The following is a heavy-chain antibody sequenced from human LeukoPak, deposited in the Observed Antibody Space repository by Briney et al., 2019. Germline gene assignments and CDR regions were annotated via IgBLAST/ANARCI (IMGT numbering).Heavy chain of an antibody. J-gene: IGHJ4*02. CDR1: GFTFSSYG. CDR2: ISYDGRNK. Sequence: GRSLRLSCAASGFTFSSYGMLWVRQAPGKGLEWVAVISYDGRNKYYADPVKGRFTISRDNSKNTLYLQMNSLRAEDTAVYYCAKATPPRDGSNPDYWGQGTLVTVSS. CDR3: AKATPPRDGSNPDY. V-gene: IGHV3-30*18. D-gene: IGHD5-24*01.